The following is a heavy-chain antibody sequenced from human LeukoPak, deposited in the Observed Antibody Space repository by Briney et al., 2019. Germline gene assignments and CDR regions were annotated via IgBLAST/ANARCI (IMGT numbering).Heavy chain of an antibody. Sequence: AXVKVSCKASGYTFTSYGISWVRQAPGQGFEWMGWVSAYADDTNYVQKFRGRITMTTDTSTSTAYMELRSLRSDDTAVYYCARDCIGCLGFDYWGQGTLVTVSS. J-gene: IGHJ4*02. CDR2: VSAYADDT. D-gene: IGHD1-26*01. CDR1: GYTFTSYG. V-gene: IGHV1-18*01. CDR3: ARDCIGCLGFDY.